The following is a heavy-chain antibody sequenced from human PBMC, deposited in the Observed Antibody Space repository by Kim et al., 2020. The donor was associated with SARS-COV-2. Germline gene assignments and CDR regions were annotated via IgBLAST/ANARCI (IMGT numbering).Heavy chain of an antibody. CDR1: GFTVSSNY. V-gene: IGHV3-66*01. CDR3: ARSSRSCSYGICYFDY. D-gene: IGHD5-18*01. CDR2: IYSGGST. J-gene: IGHJ4*02. Sequence: GGSLRLSCAASGFTVSSNYMSWVRQAPGKGLEWVSVIYSGGSTYYADSVKGRFTISRDNSKNTLYLQMNSLRAEDTAVYYCARSSRSCSYGICYFDYWGQGTLVTVSS.